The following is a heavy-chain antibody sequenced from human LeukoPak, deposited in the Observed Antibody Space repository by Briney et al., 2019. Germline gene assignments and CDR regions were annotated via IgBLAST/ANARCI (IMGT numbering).Heavy chain of an antibody. CDR1: GFTFNTYS. V-gene: IGHV3-23*01. D-gene: IGHD3-3*01. J-gene: IGHJ5*02. Sequence: PGGSLRLSCEASGFTFNTYSMNWARQAPGKGLEWVSAINDDTPYYTDSVKGRFTVSRDNSRDTLYLHLNSLRAEDTAIYYCAKEYDLWHEQGNWFDTWGQGVLVTVSS. CDR3: AKEYDLWHEQGNWFDT. CDR2: INDDTP.